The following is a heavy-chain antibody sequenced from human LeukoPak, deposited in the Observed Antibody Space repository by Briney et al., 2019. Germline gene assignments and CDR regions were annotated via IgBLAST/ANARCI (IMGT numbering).Heavy chain of an antibody. V-gene: IGHV3-21*01. CDR1: GFTVSSYS. D-gene: IGHD2-8*01. CDR2: ISSSSSYI. J-gene: IGHJ4*02. CDR3: ARVGAIYCTNGVCPPFDY. Sequence: GGSLRLSCAASGFTVSSYSMDWVRQAPGKGLEWVSSISSSSSYIYYADSVKGRFTISRANAKNSLYLQTNSLRAEDTAGYYCARVGAIYCTNGVCPPFDYWGQGTLVTVSS.